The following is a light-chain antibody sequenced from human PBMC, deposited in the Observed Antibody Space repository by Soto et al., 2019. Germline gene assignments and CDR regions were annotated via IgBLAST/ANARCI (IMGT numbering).Light chain of an antibody. J-gene: IGKJ1*01. CDR2: KAS. Sequence: DIQMTQSPSTLSASLGDRVTITCRASQGVSRWLAWYQRKPGKAPKLLIYKASSLQSGVPSRFSGSGSGTEFTLTISSLQPDDFATYYCQQYNSFPWTFGQGTKVDIK. CDR1: QGVSRW. CDR3: QQYNSFPWT. V-gene: IGKV1-5*03.